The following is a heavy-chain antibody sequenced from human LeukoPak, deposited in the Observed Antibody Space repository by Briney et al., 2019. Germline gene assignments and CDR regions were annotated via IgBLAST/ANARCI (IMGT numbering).Heavy chain of an antibody. CDR3: AKDRTNWGSIEY. CDR1: GFTFSSYA. D-gene: IGHD7-27*01. Sequence: GGSLRLSCAVSGFTFSSYAMSWVRQAPGKGLEWVSALSGSGGSTSYADSVKGRFTNSRDNSKNTLYLQMNSLRAEDTAVYYCAKDRTNWGSIEYWGQGTLVTVSS. V-gene: IGHV3-23*01. J-gene: IGHJ4*02. CDR2: LSGSGGST.